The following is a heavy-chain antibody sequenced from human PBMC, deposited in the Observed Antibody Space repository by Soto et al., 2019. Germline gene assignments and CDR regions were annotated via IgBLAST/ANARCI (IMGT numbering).Heavy chain of an antibody. CDR1: GGSISSSSYY. J-gene: IGHJ4*02. CDR2: IYYGGST. D-gene: IGHD3-10*01. V-gene: IGHV4-39*01. CDR3: ARQISGSGVDY. Sequence: QLQLQESGPGLVKPSETLSLTCTVSGGSISSSSYYWGWIRQPPGKGLEWIGSIYYGGSTYYNPSLKSRVTISVDTSKNQFSLKLSSVTATDTAVYYCARQISGSGVDYWGQGILVTVSS.